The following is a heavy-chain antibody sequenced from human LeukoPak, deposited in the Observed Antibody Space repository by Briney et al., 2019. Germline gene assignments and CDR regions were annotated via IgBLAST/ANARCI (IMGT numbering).Heavy chain of an antibody. J-gene: IGHJ3*02. Sequence: GGSLRLSCAASGFTFRSYDMHWGRQAPGKGLEWVAVVWYDESNKYYVDSVKGRFTIYRDNSKNTLYLQMNSLRVEDTALYYCAREDSSGAFDIWGQGTMVTVSS. CDR3: AREDSSGAFDI. D-gene: IGHD3-22*01. CDR2: VWYDESNK. CDR1: GFTFRSYD. V-gene: IGHV3-33*01.